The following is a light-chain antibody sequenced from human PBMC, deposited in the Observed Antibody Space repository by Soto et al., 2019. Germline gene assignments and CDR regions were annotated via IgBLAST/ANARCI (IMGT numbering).Light chain of an antibody. CDR1: HSISSW. J-gene: IGKJ2*01. Sequence: DIQMTQSPSTLSASVGDRVTITCRASHSISSWLAWYQQKPGKAPKLLIYKASSLASGVPSRFGGSGSGTEFTLTISSLQPDDFATFYCQQYNSYPMYTFGQGTNLEIK. V-gene: IGKV1-5*03. CDR2: KAS. CDR3: QQYNSYPMYT.